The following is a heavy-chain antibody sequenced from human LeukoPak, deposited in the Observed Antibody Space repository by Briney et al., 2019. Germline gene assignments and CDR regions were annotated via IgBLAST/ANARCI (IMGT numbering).Heavy chain of an antibody. D-gene: IGHD5-24*01. CDR1: GFTFSTHS. V-gene: IGHV3-21*04. Sequence: KPGGSLRLSCAASGFTFSTHSMNWVRQAPGKGLEWVSCISSSSSDTNYADSVKGRFTISRDNAKNSLYLQMNSLRAEDTAVYYCASSPGGDGYNDYWGQGTLVTVSS. CDR2: ISSSSSDT. J-gene: IGHJ4*02. CDR3: ASSPGGDGYNDY.